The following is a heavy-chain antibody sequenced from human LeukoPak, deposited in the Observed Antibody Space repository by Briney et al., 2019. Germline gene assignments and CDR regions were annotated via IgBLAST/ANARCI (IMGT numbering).Heavy chain of an antibody. Sequence: GASVKVSCKASGGTFSSYTISWVRQAPGQGLEWMGRIIPILGIANYAQKFQGRVTITADKSTSTAYMELSSLRSEDTAVYYCARATAYSSSSYAFDIWGQGTMDTVSS. J-gene: IGHJ3*02. CDR2: IIPILGIA. CDR1: GGTFSSYT. D-gene: IGHD6-13*01. CDR3: ARATAYSSSSYAFDI. V-gene: IGHV1-69*02.